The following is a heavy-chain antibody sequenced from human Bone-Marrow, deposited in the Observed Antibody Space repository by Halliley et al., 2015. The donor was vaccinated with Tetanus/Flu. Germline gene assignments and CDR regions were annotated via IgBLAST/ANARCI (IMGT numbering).Heavy chain of an antibody. J-gene: IGHJ5*02. CDR2: YIVST. CDR3: ARDLFCSGGSCTSGWFDP. D-gene: IGHD2-15*01. V-gene: IGHV4-59*01. Sequence: YIVSTNYNPSLKSRVTMSVDTSKNQFSLKLSSVTAADTAVYYCARDLFCSGGSCTSGWFDPWGQGILVSVSS.